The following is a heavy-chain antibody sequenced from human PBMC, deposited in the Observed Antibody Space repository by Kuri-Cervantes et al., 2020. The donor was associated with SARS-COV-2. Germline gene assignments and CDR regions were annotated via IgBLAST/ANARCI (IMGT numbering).Heavy chain of an antibody. Sequence: SGPTLVKPTETLTLTCTVSGFSLSNARMGVSWIRQPPGKALEWLAHIFSNDEKSYSTSLKSRLTISKDTSKSQVVLTMTNMDPVDTATYYCARIQEAAAGNYYYYGLDVWGQGTTVTVSS. V-gene: IGHV2-26*01. CDR2: IFSNDEK. CDR3: ARIQEAAAGNYYYYGLDV. D-gene: IGHD6-13*01. CDR1: GFSLSNARMG. J-gene: IGHJ6*02.